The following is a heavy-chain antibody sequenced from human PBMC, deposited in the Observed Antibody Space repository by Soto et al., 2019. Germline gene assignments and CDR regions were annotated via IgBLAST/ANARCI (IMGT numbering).Heavy chain of an antibody. CDR3: ARVNPHSGSFY. CDR2: INQDGSET. V-gene: IGHV3-7*01. CDR1: GFTFSIYW. Sequence: GSLRLSCAASGFTFSIYWMAWVRQAPGKGLEWVANINQDGSETNFVDSVKGRFTISRDNAKNSLHLQMNSLRAEDTAVYYCARVNPHSGSFYWGQGSLVTVSS. D-gene: IGHD1-26*01. J-gene: IGHJ4*02.